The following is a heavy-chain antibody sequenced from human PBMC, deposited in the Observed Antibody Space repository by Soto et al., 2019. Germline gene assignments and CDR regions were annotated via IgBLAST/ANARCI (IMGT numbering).Heavy chain of an antibody. D-gene: IGHD6-13*01. J-gene: IGHJ5*02. CDR3: AGGQQLSWFDP. V-gene: IGHV4-34*01. CDR1: GGSLSGYY. Sequence: QVQLQQWGAGLLKPSETLSLTCAVYGGSLSGYYWSWIRQPPWKGLEWIGEINHSGSTNYNPSLKSRVTISVDTSKNQFSLKLSSVTAADTAVYYCAGGQQLSWFDPWGQGTLVTVSS. CDR2: INHSGST.